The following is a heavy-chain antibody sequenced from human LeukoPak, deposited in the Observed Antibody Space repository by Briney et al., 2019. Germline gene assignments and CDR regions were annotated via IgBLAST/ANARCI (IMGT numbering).Heavy chain of an antibody. V-gene: IGHV7-4-1*02. J-gene: IGHJ4*02. CDR3: ARDRTLFDY. D-gene: IGHD1-14*01. Sequence: GASVKVSCKASGYTFTAYYIHWVRQAPGQGLEWMGWINTNTGNPTYAQGFTGRFVFSLDTSVSTAYLQISSLKTEDTAVYYCARDRTLFDYWGQGTLVTVSS. CDR2: INTNTGNP. CDR1: GYTFTAYY.